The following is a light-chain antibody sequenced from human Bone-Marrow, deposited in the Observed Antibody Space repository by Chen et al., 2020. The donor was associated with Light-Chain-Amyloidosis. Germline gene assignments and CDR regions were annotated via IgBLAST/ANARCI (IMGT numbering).Light chain of an antibody. Sequence: DIVITQSTYSLAVSLVVRAPINCKSSQSVLYSSNNWNYLAWYQQKPGQPPKLLIYLASIRESGVPDRFSGSASGTDFTLTISSLQTEDVAVYYCQQYYSTPHTFGQGTKLEIK. CDR2: LAS. CDR1: QSVLYSSNNWNY. CDR3: QQYYSTPHT. V-gene: IGKV4-1*01. J-gene: IGKJ2*01.